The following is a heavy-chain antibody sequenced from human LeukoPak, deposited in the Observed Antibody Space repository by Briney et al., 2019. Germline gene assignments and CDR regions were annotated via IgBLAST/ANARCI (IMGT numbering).Heavy chain of an antibody. CDR1: GGTFSSYA. V-gene: IGHV1-69*01. J-gene: IGHJ4*02. CDR2: IIPIFGTA. D-gene: IGHD5-18*01. Sequence: GSSAKVSCKASGGTFSSYAISWVRQAPGQGLEWMGGIIPIFGTANYAQKFQGRVTITADESTSTAYMELSSLRSEDTAVYYCARTVSGYSYAFDYWGQGTLVTVSS. CDR3: ARTVSGYSYAFDY.